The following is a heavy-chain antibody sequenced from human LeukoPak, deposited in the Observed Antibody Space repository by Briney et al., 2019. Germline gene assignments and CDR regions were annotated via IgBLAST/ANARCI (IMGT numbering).Heavy chain of an antibody. CDR2: ISYDGSNK. CDR1: GFTFSSYG. J-gene: IGHJ4*02. V-gene: IGHV3-30*18. CDR3: AKEGVDTAMALGY. Sequence: PGGSLRLSCAASGFTFSSYGIDWVRQAPGKGLEWVAVISYDGSNKYYADSVKGRFTISRDNSKNTLYLQMNSLRAEDTAVYYCAKEGVDTAMALGYWGQGTLVTVSS. D-gene: IGHD5-18*01.